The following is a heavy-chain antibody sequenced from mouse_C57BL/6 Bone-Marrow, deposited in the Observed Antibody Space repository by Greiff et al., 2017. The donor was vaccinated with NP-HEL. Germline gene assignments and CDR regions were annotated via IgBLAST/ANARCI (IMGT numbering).Heavy chain of an antibody. V-gene: IGHV1-81*01. D-gene: IGHD1-1*01. CDR1: GYTFTSYG. J-gene: IGHJ1*03. CDR2: IYPRSGNT. Sequence: QVHVKQSGAELARPGASVKLSCKASGYTFTSYGISWVKQRTGQGLEWIGEIYPRSGNTYYNEKFKGKATLTADKSSSTAYMELRSLTSEDSAVYFGARLTTVVAPGYFDVWGTGTTVTVSS. CDR3: ARLTTVVAPGYFDV.